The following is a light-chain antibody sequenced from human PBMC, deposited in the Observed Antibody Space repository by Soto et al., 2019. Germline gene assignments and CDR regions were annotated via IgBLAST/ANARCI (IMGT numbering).Light chain of an antibody. CDR2: EVT. V-gene: IGLV2-14*01. CDR1: SSDVGGYDY. Sequence: QSALTQPASVSGSPGQSIAISCTDTSSDVGGYDYVSWYQQQPDKAPKLMIYEVTQRPSGVSNRFSGSKSGNTASLTISGLQAEDEADYYCSSHTSGSTRVFGTGTKVTVL. CDR3: SSHTSGSTRV. J-gene: IGLJ1*01.